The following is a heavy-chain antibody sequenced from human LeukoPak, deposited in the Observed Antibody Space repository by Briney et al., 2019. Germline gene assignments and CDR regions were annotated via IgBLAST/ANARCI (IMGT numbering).Heavy chain of an antibody. CDR3: ARDHGDGYYPY. J-gene: IGHJ4*02. Sequence: ASVKVSYKASGGTFSSYAISWVRQAPGQGLEWMGGIIPIFGTANYAQKFQGRVTITADKSTSTAYMELSSLRSEDTAVYYCARDHGDGYYPYWGQGTLVTVSS. CDR1: GGTFSSYA. V-gene: IGHV1-69*06. D-gene: IGHD5-24*01. CDR2: IIPIFGTA.